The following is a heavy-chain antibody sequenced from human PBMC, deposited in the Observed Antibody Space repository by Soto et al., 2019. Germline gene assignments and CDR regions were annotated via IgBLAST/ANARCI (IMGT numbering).Heavy chain of an antibody. CDR1: GGSISSYY. D-gene: IGHD3-3*01. CDR3: AREPPGGSVYRNVDDAFDI. CDR2: IYTSGST. J-gene: IGHJ3*02. Sequence: SKTLSLTCTVSGGSISSYYWGWIRQPAGKGLEWIGRIYTSGSTNYNPSLKSRDTMSVDTSKNQFSLKLSSVTAADTAVYYCAREPPGGSVYRNVDDAFDIWGQGTMVTVSS. V-gene: IGHV4-4*07.